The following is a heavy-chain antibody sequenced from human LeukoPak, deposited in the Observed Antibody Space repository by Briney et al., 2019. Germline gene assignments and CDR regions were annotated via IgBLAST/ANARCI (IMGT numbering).Heavy chain of an antibody. J-gene: IGHJ6*02. CDR3: ARDVVVVVPAAIMDYYYYYGMDV. Sequence: PGGSLRLSCAASGFTFSLYGVHWVRQAPGKGLEWLAFIRYDGSNKYYADSVKGRFTISRDNSKNTLYLQMNSLRAEDTAVYYCARDVVVVVPAAIMDYYYYYGMDVWGQGTTVTVSS. CDR1: GFTFSLYG. CDR2: IRYDGSNK. V-gene: IGHV3-30*02. D-gene: IGHD2-2*01.